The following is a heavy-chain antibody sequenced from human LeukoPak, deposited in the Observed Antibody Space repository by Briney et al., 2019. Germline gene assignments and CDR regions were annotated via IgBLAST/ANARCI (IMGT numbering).Heavy chain of an antibody. CDR3: AKRLGLTGTTGRRGLDS. J-gene: IGHJ4*02. D-gene: IGHD1-20*01. Sequence: GGSLRLSCAASGFSFSTYGMNWVRQAPGKGLEWVSAISGSGGSTYYADSVKGRFSTSRDNSKNTLSLQMNGLRAEDTAVYYCAKRLGLTGTTGRRGLDSWGQGILVTVSS. CDR2: ISGSGGST. CDR1: GFSFSTYG. V-gene: IGHV3-23*01.